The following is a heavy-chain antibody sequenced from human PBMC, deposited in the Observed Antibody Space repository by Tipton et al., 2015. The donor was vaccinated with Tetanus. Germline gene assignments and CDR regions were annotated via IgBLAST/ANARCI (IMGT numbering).Heavy chain of an antibody. CDR3: ARGARGYTYG. Sequence: TLSLTCTVSGISVSTSDYYWSWVRQPPGKELEWIGYIYYLGNTAYNPSLQSRVSMSVDTSKKQFSLNLTSVTAADTAVYYCARGARGYTYGWGQGTLVTVSS. J-gene: IGHJ4*02. V-gene: IGHV4-61*08. CDR2: IYYLGNT. CDR1: GISVSTSDYY. D-gene: IGHD5-18*01.